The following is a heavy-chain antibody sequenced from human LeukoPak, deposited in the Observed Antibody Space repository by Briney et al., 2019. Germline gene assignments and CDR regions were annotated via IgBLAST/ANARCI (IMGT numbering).Heavy chain of an antibody. CDR2: ITSSSRYT. Sequence: PGGSLRLSCAASVFTFSTYNMNWVRQAPGKGLEWVSSITSSSRYTFYADSVKGRFTISRDNSKNTLYLQMNSLRVEDTAVYYCAKGRTIMVRFLIDYWGQGTLVTVSS. CDR1: VFTFSTYN. CDR3: AKGRTIMVRFLIDY. D-gene: IGHD5-24*01. V-gene: IGHV3-21*04. J-gene: IGHJ4*02.